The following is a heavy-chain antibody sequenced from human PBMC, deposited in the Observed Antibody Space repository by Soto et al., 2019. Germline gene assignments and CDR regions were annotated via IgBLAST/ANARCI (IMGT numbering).Heavy chain of an antibody. CDR3: ARNDSSGQYYYYYGMDV. D-gene: IGHD6-19*01. Sequence: PGESLKISCKGSGYSFTSYWIGWVRQMPGKGLEWMGIIYPGDSDTRYSPSFQGQVTISADKSISTAYLQWSSLKASDTAMYYCARNDSSGQYYYYYGMDVWGQGTTVTVSS. J-gene: IGHJ6*02. CDR1: GYSFTSYW. V-gene: IGHV5-51*01. CDR2: IYPGDSDT.